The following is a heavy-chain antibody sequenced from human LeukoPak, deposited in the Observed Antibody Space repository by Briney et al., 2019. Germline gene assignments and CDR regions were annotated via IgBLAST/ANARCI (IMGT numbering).Heavy chain of an antibody. J-gene: IGHJ5*02. CDR2: ISSSGGST. Sequence: GGSLRLSCAASGFTFNTYAMSWVRQAPGKGLEWVSAISSSGGSTFHADSVKGRFTISRDNSKNTLYLQVNSLRAEDTAVYYCARGGYYDSGGYFDWFDPWGQGTLVTVSS. CDR3: ARGGYYDSGGYFDWFDP. D-gene: IGHD3-22*01. V-gene: IGHV3-23*01. CDR1: GFTFNTYA.